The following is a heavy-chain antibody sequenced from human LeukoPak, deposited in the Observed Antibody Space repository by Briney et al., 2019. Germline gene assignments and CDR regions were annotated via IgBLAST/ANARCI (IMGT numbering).Heavy chain of an antibody. CDR1: GGTFSSYA. Sequence: GASVKVSCKASGGTFSSYAISWVRQAPGQGLEWMGGIIPIFCTANYAQKFQGRVTITADESTSPAYMELSSLRSEDTAVYYCAMGLSGRLTHWGQGTLVTVSS. CDR3: AMGLSGRLTH. CDR2: IIPIFCTA. J-gene: IGHJ4*02. D-gene: IGHD1-26*01. V-gene: IGHV1-69*13.